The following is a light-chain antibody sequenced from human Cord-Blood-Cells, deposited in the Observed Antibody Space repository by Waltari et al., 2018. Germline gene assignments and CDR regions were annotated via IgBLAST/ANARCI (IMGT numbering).Light chain of an antibody. CDR1: QGISSY. J-gene: IGKJ4*01. Sequence: AIRMTQSPSSLSASTGDRVTITCRASQGISSYLAWYQQKPGKAPKLLIYAASTLQSGVPSRFSGSGSGTDFTLTISCLQSEDFATYYCQQYYSYLTFGGGTKEEIK. CDR2: AAS. CDR3: QQYYSYLT. V-gene: IGKV1-8*01.